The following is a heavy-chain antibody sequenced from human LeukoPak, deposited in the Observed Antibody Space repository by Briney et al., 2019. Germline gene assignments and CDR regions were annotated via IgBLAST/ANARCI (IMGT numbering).Heavy chain of an antibody. Sequence: GESPRISCKGSGYSFTYYWITWVRQMPGKGLEWIGGIDPSDSYVNSPSFQGHVTISADKSISTAYLQWSSLKASDTAIYYCARLKYGTNSGYFDYWGQGTLVTVAS. J-gene: IGHJ4*02. CDR1: GYSFTYYW. CDR3: ARLKYGTNSGYFDY. D-gene: IGHD1-1*01. V-gene: IGHV5-10-1*01. CDR2: IDPSDSYV.